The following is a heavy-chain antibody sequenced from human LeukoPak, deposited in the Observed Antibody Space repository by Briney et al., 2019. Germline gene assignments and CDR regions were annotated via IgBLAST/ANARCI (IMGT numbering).Heavy chain of an antibody. CDR3: ARRLLLTGWFDP. Sequence: SETLSLTCTVSGGSISSYYWSWIRQPPGKGLEWIGYIYYSGSTNYNPSLKSRVTISVDTSKNQFSLKLSSVTAADTAVYYCARRLLLTGWFDPWGQGTLVTVSS. CDR1: GGSISSYY. CDR2: IYYSGST. J-gene: IGHJ5*02. D-gene: IGHD3-10*01. V-gene: IGHV4-59*01.